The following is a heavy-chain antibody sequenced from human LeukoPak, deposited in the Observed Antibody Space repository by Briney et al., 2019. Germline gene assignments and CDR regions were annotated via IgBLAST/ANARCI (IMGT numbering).Heavy chain of an antibody. CDR2: IYYSGST. D-gene: IGHD3-22*01. Sequence: SETLSLTCTVSGASISSSYYWSWIRPPPRKVLEGIGYIYYSGSTNYNPSLESRFTMSIDTSNNQFSLTLSSVTATDTAVYYCARSPGHRGYDSWGQGTLVTVSS. V-gene: IGHV4-59*01. J-gene: IGHJ4*02. CDR1: GASISSSYY. CDR3: ARSPGHRGYDS.